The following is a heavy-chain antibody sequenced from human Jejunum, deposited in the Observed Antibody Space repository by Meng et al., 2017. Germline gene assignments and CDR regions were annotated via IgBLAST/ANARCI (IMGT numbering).Heavy chain of an antibody. Sequence: QGPGPGLVKPPGTLSLPCTVSGVSTTAPFYWTWIRQAPGRGLEWIGEVWPSGATYYNPSLSSRITISIDTSNNQFSLEVAFLTAADTAVYYCARAIRERYFDSWGQGTLVTVSS. CDR1: GVSTTAPFY. CDR2: VWPSGAT. V-gene: IGHV4-4*03. CDR3: ARAIRERYFDS. J-gene: IGHJ4*02. D-gene: IGHD1-14*01.